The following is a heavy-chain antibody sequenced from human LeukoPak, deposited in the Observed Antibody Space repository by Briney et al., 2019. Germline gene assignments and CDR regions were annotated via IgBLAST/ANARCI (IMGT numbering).Heavy chain of an antibody. CDR1: GYTFTDYF. Sequence: SVKVSCKASGYTFTDYFMNWVRQAPGQGLEWMGWINPKSGGTVYAQKFQGRVTMTRDTSISTAYMELSRLRSDDTAVYYCARDLAVTTYYYYYMDVWGKGTTVTVSS. J-gene: IGHJ6*03. D-gene: IGHD4-11*01. CDR2: INPKSGGT. V-gene: IGHV1-2*02. CDR3: ARDLAVTTYYYYYMDV.